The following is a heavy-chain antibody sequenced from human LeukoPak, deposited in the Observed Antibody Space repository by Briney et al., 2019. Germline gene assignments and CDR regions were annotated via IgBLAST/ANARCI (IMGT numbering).Heavy chain of an antibody. CDR2: ISYDGSNK. CDR3: AREEAPYGSGSYHDY. D-gene: IGHD3-10*01. J-gene: IGHJ4*02. CDR1: GFTFSSYA. V-gene: IGHV3-30-3*01. Sequence: GRSLRLSCAASGFTFSSYAMHWVRQAPGKGLEWVAVISYDGSNKYYADSVKGRFTISRDNSKNTLYLQMNSLRAEDTAVYYCAREEAPYGSGSYHDYWGQGTLVTVSS.